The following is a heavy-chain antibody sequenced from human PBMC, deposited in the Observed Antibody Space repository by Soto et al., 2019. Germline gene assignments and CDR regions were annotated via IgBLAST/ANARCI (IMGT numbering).Heavy chain of an antibody. J-gene: IGHJ4*02. CDR2: TSSDESIK. Sequence: GGSLRLSCAASGFAFNTYGMHWVRQAPGKGLEWVAATSSDESIKTYSDSAKGRFTISRDNSRNRLYLQMDSLRAEDTALYYCAKKLPGSVMSCPDYWGRGTQVTVSS. V-gene: IGHV3-30*18. CDR3: AKKLPGSVMSCPDY. D-gene: IGHD4-4*01. CDR1: GFAFNTYG.